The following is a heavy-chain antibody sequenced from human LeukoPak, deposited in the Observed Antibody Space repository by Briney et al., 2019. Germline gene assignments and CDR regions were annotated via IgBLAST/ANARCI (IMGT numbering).Heavy chain of an antibody. J-gene: IGHJ5*01. CDR2: INPNTGDT. CDR3: ARGFNLDS. V-gene: IGHV1-2*02. CDR1: GYTFTVYY. Sequence: ASVKVSCKASGYTFTVYYISWVRQAPGQGLEWMAWINPNTGDTNYAQKFQGRVTMTRDTSITTAYMELSSLRSDDTAVYYCARGFNLDSWGQGALVTVSS.